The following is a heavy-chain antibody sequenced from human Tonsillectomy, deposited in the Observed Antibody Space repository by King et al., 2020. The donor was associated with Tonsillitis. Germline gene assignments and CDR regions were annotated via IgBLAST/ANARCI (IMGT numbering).Heavy chain of an antibody. CDR3: AKEMNGGGSYYIWPSIYGMDC. Sequence: VQLVESGGVVVQPGGSLRLSCAASGFTFDDYTMHWVRQAPGKGLEWVSLISWDGGSTYYADSVKGRFTISRDNSKNSLYLQMNSLRTEDTALYYCAKEMNGGGSYYIWPSIYGMDCGGQGTAAPVS. CDR1: GFTFDDYT. J-gene: IGHJ6*02. CDR2: ISWDGGST. D-gene: IGHD3-10*01. V-gene: IGHV3-43*01.